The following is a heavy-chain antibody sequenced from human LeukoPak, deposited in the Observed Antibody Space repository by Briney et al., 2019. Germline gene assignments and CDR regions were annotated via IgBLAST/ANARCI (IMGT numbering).Heavy chain of an antibody. CDR2: INFDGSST. J-gene: IGHJ5*02. V-gene: IGHV3-74*01. CDR1: GFTFSSHW. D-gene: IGHD3-10*01. CDR3: ARGITGMYYYDP. Sequence: GGSLRLSCTASGFTFSSHWMHWVRQAPGKGLVWVSRINFDGSSTNYADSVKGRFTISRDNAKDTLYLQINTLRAEDTAVYYCARGITGMYYYDPWGQGTLVTVSS.